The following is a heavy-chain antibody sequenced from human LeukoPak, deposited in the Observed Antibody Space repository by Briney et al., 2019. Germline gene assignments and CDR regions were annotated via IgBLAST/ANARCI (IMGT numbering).Heavy chain of an antibody. V-gene: IGHV3-64D*09. CDR1: GFTFSSYA. D-gene: IGHD1-1*01. J-gene: IGHJ5*02. CDR2: ISSNGGST. Sequence: GGSVRLSCSASGFTFSSYAMHWARQAPGKGLEYVSAISSNGGSTYYADSVKGRFTISRDNSKNTLYLQMSSLRAEDTAVYYCVKLQLERRGPLFDPWGQGNLDSVSS. CDR3: VKLQLERRGPLFDP.